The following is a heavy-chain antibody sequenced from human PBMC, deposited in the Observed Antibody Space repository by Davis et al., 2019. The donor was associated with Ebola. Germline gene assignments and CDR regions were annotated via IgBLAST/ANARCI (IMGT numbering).Heavy chain of an antibody. J-gene: IGHJ4*02. CDR3: TSQIVGATDY. CDR2: ISYDGSNK. V-gene: IGHV3-30-3*01. CDR1: GFTFSSYA. Sequence: GGSLRLSCAASGFTFSSYAMHWVRQAPGKGLEWVAVISYDGSNKYYADSVKGRFTISRDDSKNTAYLQMNSLKTEDTAVYYCTSQIVGATDYWGQGTLVTVSS. D-gene: IGHD1-26*01.